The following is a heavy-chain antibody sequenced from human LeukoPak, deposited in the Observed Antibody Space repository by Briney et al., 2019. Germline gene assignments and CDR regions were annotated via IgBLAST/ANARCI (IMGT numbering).Heavy chain of an antibody. D-gene: IGHD5-24*01. CDR2: IYPGDSDT. J-gene: IGHJ3*02. Sequence: GESLKISCKGSGYSFTSYWIGWVRQMPGKGLEWMGIIYPGDSDTRYSPSCQGQVTISADNSISTAYLQWSSLKASDTAMYYCARLRMATSDAFDIWGQGTMVTVSS. V-gene: IGHV5-51*01. CDR1: GYSFTSYW. CDR3: ARLRMATSDAFDI.